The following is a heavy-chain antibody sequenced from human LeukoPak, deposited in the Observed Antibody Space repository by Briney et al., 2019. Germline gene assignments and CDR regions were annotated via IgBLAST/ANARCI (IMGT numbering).Heavy chain of an antibody. J-gene: IGHJ4*02. CDR2: ISYDGSNK. V-gene: IGHV3-30*18. Sequence: GGSLRLSCAASGFTFRNYGMHWVRQVPGKGLEWVAVISYDGSNKYYADSVKGRFTISRDNSKRTLFLQTGSLRGEDTAVYYCANGGYYSLDSWGQGTLVTVSS. CDR3: ANGGYYSLDS. CDR1: GFTFRNYG. D-gene: IGHD2-15*01.